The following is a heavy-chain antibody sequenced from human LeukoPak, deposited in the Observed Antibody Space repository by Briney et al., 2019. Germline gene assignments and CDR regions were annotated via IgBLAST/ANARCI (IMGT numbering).Heavy chain of an antibody. D-gene: IGHD5-18*01. CDR2: INHSGST. V-gene: IGHV4-34*01. Sequence: SETLSLTRAVYGGSFSGYYWSWIRQPPRKGLEWIGEINHSGSTNYNPSLKSRVTISVDTSKNQFSLKLSSVTAADTAVYYCARGRAMVIYWGQGTLVTVSS. CDR3: ARGRAMVIY. J-gene: IGHJ4*02. CDR1: GGSFSGYY.